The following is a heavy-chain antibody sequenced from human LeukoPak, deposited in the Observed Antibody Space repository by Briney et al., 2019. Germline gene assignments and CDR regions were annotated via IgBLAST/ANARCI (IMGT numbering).Heavy chain of an antibody. CDR3: ASHQYAMDV. CDR1: GDSISSYY. V-gene: IGHV4-59*08. J-gene: IGHJ6*02. Sequence: KPSETLSLTCTVSGDSISSYYWSWIRQPPGKGLEWIGYIYYTRSNNYNPSLKSRVTISVDTSKNQFSLKVNSVTAADTAVYYCASHQYAMDVWGPGTAVTVSS. CDR2: IYYTRSN.